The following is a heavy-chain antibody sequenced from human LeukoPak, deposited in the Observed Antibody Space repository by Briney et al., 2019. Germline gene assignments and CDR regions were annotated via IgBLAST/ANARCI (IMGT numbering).Heavy chain of an antibody. Sequence: PSETLSLTCTVSGDSVSIYYWSWIRQPPGKGLEWIGYISYSGSTDYNPSLKSRVTISVDTSKNQFSLKLSSVTAADTAVYYCARGLGLTAVTEYYFDYWGQGSLVTVSS. V-gene: IGHV4-59*08. D-gene: IGHD4-17*01. CDR1: GDSVSIYY. J-gene: IGHJ4*02. CDR3: ARGLGLTAVTEYYFDY. CDR2: ISYSGST.